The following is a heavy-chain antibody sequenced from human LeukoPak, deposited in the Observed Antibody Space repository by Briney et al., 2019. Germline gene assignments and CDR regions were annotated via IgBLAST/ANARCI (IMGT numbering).Heavy chain of an antibody. CDR1: GFTFSSYA. CDR2: IYSGGST. CDR3: ARGLGGDYRYYFDY. V-gene: IGHV3-66*01. J-gene: IGHJ4*02. Sequence: GGSLRLSCAASGFTFSSYAMHWVRQAPGKGLEWVSVIYSGGSTYYADSVKGRFTISRDNSKNTLYLQMNSLRAEDTAVYYCARGLGGDYRYYFDYWGQGTLVTVSS. D-gene: IGHD4-11*01.